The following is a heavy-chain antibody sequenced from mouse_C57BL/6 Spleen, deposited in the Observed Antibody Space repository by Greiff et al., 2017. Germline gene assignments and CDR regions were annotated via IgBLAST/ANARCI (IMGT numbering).Heavy chain of an antibody. J-gene: IGHJ1*01. Sequence: VQLQQSGAELARPGASVKLSCKASGYTFTSYGISWVKQRTGQGLEWIGEIYPRSGNTYYNEKFKGKATLTADKSSSTAYMELRSLTSEDSAVYFCARAGDYDVRWYFDVWGPGTTVTVSS. CDR3: ARAGDYDVRWYFDV. CDR1: GYTFTSYG. V-gene: IGHV1-81*01. D-gene: IGHD2-4*01. CDR2: IYPRSGNT.